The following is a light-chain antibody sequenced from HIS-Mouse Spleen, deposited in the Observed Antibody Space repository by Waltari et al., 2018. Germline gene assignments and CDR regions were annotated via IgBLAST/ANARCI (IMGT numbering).Light chain of an antibody. CDR2: EGS. J-gene: IGLJ3*02. V-gene: IGLV2-23*01. CDR1: SSDVWSYNL. CDR3: CSYAGSSTLV. Sequence: QSALTQPASVSGSPGQSIPISCTGTSSDVWSYNLLSWYQQHPGKAPNLMIYEGSKRPSGVSNRFSGSKSGNTASLTISGLQAEDEADYYCCSYAGSSTLVFGGGTKLTVL.